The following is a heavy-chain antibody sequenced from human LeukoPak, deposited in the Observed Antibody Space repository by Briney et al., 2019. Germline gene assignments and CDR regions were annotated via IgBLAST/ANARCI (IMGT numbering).Heavy chain of an antibody. Sequence: PSQTLSLTCAVSGGSISSGGYSWSWIRQPPGKGLEWIGYMYYSGSTNYNPSLKSRVTISVDTSKNQFSLKLSSVTAADTAVYYCAGLNWGSGFYYYMDVWGKGTTVTVSS. D-gene: IGHD7-27*01. J-gene: IGHJ6*03. CDR1: GGSISSGGYS. CDR3: AGLNWGSGFYYYMDV. V-gene: IGHV4-30-4*07. CDR2: MYYSGST.